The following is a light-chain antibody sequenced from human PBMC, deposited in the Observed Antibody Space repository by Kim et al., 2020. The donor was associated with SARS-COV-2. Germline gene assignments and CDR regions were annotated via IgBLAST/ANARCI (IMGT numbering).Light chain of an antibody. Sequence: ALGQTVRITGQGGSLRGYYASWHQQKPGQAPVVVIYGKNDRLSGIPARFSGSRSGNTASLTTTGAQAEDEADYYCSSRDSSTNHLLFGGGTQLTVL. CDR2: GKN. V-gene: IGLV3-19*01. CDR3: SSRDSSTNHLL. J-gene: IGLJ2*01. CDR1: SLRGYY.